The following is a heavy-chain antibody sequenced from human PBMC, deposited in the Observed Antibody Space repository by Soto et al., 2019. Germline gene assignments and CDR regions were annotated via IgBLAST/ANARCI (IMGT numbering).Heavy chain of an antibody. CDR2: IDPSGGVT. CDR3: ARDVIGQDNYGTIGYHFDH. CDR1: EYTFTKFH. Sequence: QVQLIQFGAELKKPGASVKVSCRTSEYTFTKFHIHWVRQAPGQGLEWMGMIDPSGGVTRDAQRFQGRITMTSDTSTSSVYMELRGLTSEDTAVYYCARDVIGQDNYGTIGYHFDHWGPGTLVTVSS. J-gene: IGHJ4*02. D-gene: IGHD1-7*01. V-gene: IGHV1-46*01.